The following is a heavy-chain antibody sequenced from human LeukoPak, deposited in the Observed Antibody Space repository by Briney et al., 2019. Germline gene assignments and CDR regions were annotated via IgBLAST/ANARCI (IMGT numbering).Heavy chain of an antibody. CDR2: IYYSGGT. CDR3: ARESNYHGSGTGWFDP. J-gene: IGHJ5*02. D-gene: IGHD3-10*01. CDR1: GGSISSSSYY. Sequence: PSETLSLTCTVSGGSISSSSYYWGWIRQPPGKGLEWIGSIYYSGGTYYNPSLKSRVTISVDTSKNQFSLKLSSVTAADTAVYYCARESNYHGSGTGWFDPWGQGTLVTVSS. V-gene: IGHV4-39*07.